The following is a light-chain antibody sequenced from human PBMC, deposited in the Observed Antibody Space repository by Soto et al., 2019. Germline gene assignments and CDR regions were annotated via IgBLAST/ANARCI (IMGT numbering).Light chain of an antibody. Sequence: EIVLSQSPGTLSLSPGERATLSCRASHIISRSYLARYQQKPGQAPRLLIYGASSRATGIPDRFSGSGSGTDFPLTITRLEPEDFAVYYCQHYGSSPPLTFGGGTKVEIK. CDR3: QHYGSSPPLT. CDR1: HIISRSY. J-gene: IGKJ4*01. V-gene: IGKV3-20*01. CDR2: GAS.